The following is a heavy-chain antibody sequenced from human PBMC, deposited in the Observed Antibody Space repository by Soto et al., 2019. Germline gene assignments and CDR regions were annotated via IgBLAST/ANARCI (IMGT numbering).Heavy chain of an antibody. J-gene: IGHJ6*02. V-gene: IGHV1-2*06. CDR3: ARDWYYYDSSGYSKTVGYYYYGMDV. CDR2: INPNSGDT. CDR1: GYTFTDYY. Sequence: ASVKVSCKASGYTFTDYYIHWVRQAPGQGLEWMGRINPNSGDTSFAPKFQGRVTMTRDTSISTAYMQLSSLRSDDTAVYYCARDWYYYDSSGYSKTVGYYYYGMDVWGQGTTVTVSS. D-gene: IGHD3-22*01.